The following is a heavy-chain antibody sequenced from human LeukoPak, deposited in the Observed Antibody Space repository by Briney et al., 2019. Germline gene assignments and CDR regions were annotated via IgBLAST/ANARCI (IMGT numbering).Heavy chain of an antibody. Sequence: QTGGSLRLSCTASGFTFSNYAMTWVRQAPGKGLEWLSTISGSGDRTFYAGSVKGRFTISRDNSKNTVYLQTNRLRAEDSAVYYCAKDATPYYWGQGTLVTVSS. CDR3: AKDATPYY. CDR1: GFTFSNYA. J-gene: IGHJ4*02. D-gene: IGHD2-15*01. V-gene: IGHV3-23*01. CDR2: ISGSGDRT.